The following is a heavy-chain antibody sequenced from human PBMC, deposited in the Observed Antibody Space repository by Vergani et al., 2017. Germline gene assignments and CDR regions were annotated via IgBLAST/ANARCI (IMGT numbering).Heavy chain of an antibody. Sequence: EVQLLQSEGAVVQPGGSLRLSCVASGFTFSSHAMSWVRQGHGQGLEWVSSIKNTGVSTHYADSVKGRFTISRDNSKNTLYLQMNSLRVEDTAVYYCGGGGDVYNWGQGTLVTVSS. CDR3: GGGGDVYN. J-gene: IGHJ4*02. D-gene: IGHD5-24*01. CDR1: GFTFSSHA. V-gene: IGHV3-23*01. CDR2: IKNTGVST.